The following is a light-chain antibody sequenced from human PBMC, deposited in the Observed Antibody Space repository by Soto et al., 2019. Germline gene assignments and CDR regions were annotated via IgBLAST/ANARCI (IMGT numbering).Light chain of an antibody. J-gene: IGKJ3*01. CDR3: QQSYSGPPT. CDR2: AAS. CDR1: QRINSY. V-gene: IGKV1-39*01. Sequence: DIQMTQSPSSLSASIGDRVTITCRASQRINSYLNWYQQKPGTAPKLLIYAASNLQSGVPSRFSGSGAGTDFTLTISSLQPEDFAPYYCQQSYSGPPTFGPGTNVDI.